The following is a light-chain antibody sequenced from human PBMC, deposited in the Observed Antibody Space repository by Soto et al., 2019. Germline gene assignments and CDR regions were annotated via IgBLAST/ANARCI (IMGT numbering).Light chain of an antibody. J-gene: IGKJ1*01. CDR2: GAS. CDR3: QHFVNSLTWT. V-gene: IGKV3-20*01. Sequence: EVVLTQSPDTLSLPPGERATLSCRASQSVSRTYLAWYQQKPVQAPRLLIYGASTRATGVPDRFSGGGSGTDFTLTISGLEPEDFAVYYCQHFVNSLTWTFGQGTKVDI. CDR1: QSVSRTY.